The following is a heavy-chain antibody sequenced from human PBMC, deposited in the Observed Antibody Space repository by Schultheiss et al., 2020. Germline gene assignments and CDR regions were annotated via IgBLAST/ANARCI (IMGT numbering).Heavy chain of an antibody. CDR1: GGSISSGGYY. CDR2: IYYSGST. D-gene: IGHD6-13*01. J-gene: IGHJ6*02. CDR3: ARVGRIAAAGPGGYYYGMDV. Sequence: SETLSLTCTVSGGSISSGGYYWSWIRQHPGKGLEWIGYIYYSGSTYYNPSLKSRVTISVDTSKNQFSLKLSSVTAADTAVYYCARVGRIAAAGPGGYYYGMDVWGQGTTVTVSS. V-gene: IGHV4-31*03.